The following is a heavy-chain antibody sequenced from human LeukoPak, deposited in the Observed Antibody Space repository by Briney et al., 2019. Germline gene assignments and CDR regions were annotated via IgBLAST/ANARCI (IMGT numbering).Heavy chain of an antibody. J-gene: IGHJ4*02. CDR3: ARGDCSGGNCHFDY. V-gene: IGHV5-51*01. CDR1: GYSFTAYW. Sequence: GESLKISSTGSGYSFTAYWIGWVRQMPGKGLELMGIIAPGDSDTRYNPAFQGQVTFPAHKSISTAYLQWSSLKASDTAMYYCARGDCSGGNCHFDYWGQGTLVTVSS. CDR2: IAPGDSDT. D-gene: IGHD2-15*01.